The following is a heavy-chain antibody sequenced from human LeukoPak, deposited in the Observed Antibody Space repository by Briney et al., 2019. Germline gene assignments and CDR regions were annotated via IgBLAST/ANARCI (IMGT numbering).Heavy chain of an antibody. CDR3: ARVGSWSPPDY. CDR2: IYHSGST. J-gene: IGHJ4*02. Sequence: SETLSLTCTVSGYSISSGYYWGWIRQPPGKGLEWIGSIYHSGSTYYNPSLKSRVTISVDTSKNQFSLKLSSVTAADTAVYYCARVGSWSPPDYWGQGTLVTVSS. V-gene: IGHV4-38-2*02. D-gene: IGHD6-13*01. CDR1: GYSISSGYY.